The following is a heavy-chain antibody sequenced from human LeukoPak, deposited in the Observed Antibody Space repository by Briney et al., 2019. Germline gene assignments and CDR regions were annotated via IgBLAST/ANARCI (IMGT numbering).Heavy chain of an antibody. CDR2: INHSGST. D-gene: IGHD3-10*01. CDR1: GGSFSGYY. V-gene: IGHV4-34*01. CDR3: ARGDYYGSGSYRFYYYGMDV. J-gene: IGHJ6*02. Sequence: PSETPSLTCAVYGGSFSGYYWSWIRQPPGKGLEWIGEINHSGSTNYNPSLKSRVTISVDTSKNQFSLKLSSVTAADTAVYYCARGDYYGSGSYRFYYYGMDVWGQGTTVTVSS.